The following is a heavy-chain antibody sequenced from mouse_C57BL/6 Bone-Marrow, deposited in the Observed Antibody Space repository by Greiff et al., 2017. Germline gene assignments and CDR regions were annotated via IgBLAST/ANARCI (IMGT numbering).Heavy chain of an antibody. J-gene: IGHJ4*01. V-gene: IGHV1-55*01. Sequence: QVQLQQPGAELVKPGASVKMSCKASGYTFTSYCITWVKQRPGQGLEWIGDIYPGSGSTNYNEKFKGKATLTVDTSSSTAYMQLSRLASEDSAVYYCAREGVVADYYAMDYWGQGTSVTVSS. CDR2: IYPGSGST. D-gene: IGHD1-1*01. CDR1: GYTFTSYC. CDR3: AREGVVADYYAMDY.